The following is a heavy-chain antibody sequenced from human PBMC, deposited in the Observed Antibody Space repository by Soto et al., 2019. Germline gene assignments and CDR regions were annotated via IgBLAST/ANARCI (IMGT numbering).Heavy chain of an antibody. CDR2: ISAYTDTP. CDR1: GYTFTNFG. D-gene: IGHD2-2*01. V-gene: IGHV1-18*01. CDR3: ARVIPGVEAWCDP. Sequence: ASVKVSCKASGYTFTNFGVTWVRRAPGQGLEWMGWISAYTDTPNYAQKFKGRVTMTIDTSTITAYMDLRSLTSDDTAVYYCARVIPGVEAWCDPWGQGTLVTVS. J-gene: IGHJ5*02.